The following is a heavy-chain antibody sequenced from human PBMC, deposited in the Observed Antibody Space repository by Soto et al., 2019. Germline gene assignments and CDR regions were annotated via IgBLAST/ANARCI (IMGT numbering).Heavy chain of an antibody. CDR3: ARGKQWLDY. CDR1: GGSISSGGYS. Sequence: PSETLSLTCAVSGGSISSGGYSWSWIRQPPGKGLEWIGYIYHSGSTYYNPSLKSRVTISVDRSKNQFSLKLCSVTAADTAVYYCARGKQWLDYWGQGTLVTVSS. D-gene: IGHD6-19*01. J-gene: IGHJ4*02. CDR2: IYHSGST. V-gene: IGHV4-30-2*01.